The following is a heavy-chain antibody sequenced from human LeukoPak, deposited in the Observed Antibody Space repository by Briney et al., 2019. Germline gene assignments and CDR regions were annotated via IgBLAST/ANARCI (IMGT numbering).Heavy chain of an antibody. CDR1: GGSISSGGYY. D-gene: IGHD3-3*01. J-gene: IGHJ5*02. Sequence: PSQTLSLTCTVSGGSISSGGYYWSWIRQPPGKGLEWIGYIYHSGSTYYNPSLKSRVTISVDRSKNQFSLKLSSVTAADTAVYYCARGSITIFGVVPTRFDPWGQGTLVTVSS. CDR2: IYHSGST. CDR3: ARGSITIFGVVPTRFDP. V-gene: IGHV4-30-2*01.